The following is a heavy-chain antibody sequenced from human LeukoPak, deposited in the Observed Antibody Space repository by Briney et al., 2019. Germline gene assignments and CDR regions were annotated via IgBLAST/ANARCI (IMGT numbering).Heavy chain of an antibody. CDR1: GDFLSSGDYY. V-gene: IGHV4-39*01. CDR2: IYYSGST. D-gene: IGHD4-17*01. J-gene: IGHJ4*02. Sequence: SETLSLTCTVSGDFLSSGDYYWGWIRQSPGKGLTWIGSIYYSGSTLYNASFEGRVTMSVDTSKNQFSLKLRSVTAADTAVYYCARLYQVTTCAKFEYWGQGILVTVSS. CDR3: ARLYQVTTCAKFEY.